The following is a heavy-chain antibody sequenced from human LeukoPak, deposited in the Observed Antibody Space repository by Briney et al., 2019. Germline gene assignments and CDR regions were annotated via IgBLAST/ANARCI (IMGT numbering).Heavy chain of an antibody. CDR3: ARDSLARWGASFDY. J-gene: IGHJ4*02. D-gene: IGHD3-16*01. CDR1: GFTFSSYS. Sequence: GGSLRLSCAASGFTFSSYSMNWVRQAPGKGLEWVSSISSSSSYIYYADSVKGRFTISRGNAKNSLYLQMNSLRAEDTAVYYCARDSLARWGASFDYWGQGTLVTVSS. CDR2: ISSSSSYI. V-gene: IGHV3-21*01.